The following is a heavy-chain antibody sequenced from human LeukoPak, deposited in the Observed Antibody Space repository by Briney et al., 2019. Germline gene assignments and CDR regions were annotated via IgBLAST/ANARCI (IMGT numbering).Heavy chain of an antibody. J-gene: IGHJ4*02. CDR3: ARDQYDSWSRRGNFDS. V-gene: IGHV3-7*03. CDR2: IKHDGSEK. Sequence: GGSLRLSCAASGFTFRTYWMSWVRQAPGKGLEWVANIKHDGSEKNYVDSVKGRFTVSRDNTKNSLYLQMNSLRAEDTGVFYCARDQYDSWSRRGNFDSWGQGTLVLVSS. D-gene: IGHD3-3*01. CDR1: GFTFRTYW.